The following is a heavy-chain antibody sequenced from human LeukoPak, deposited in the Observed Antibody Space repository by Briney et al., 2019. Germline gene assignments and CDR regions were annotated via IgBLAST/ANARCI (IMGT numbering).Heavy chain of an antibody. CDR2: ISYDGSNK. D-gene: IGHD2-15*01. CDR1: GFTFSNYA. Sequence: PGRSLRLSCAASGFTFSNYAMHWVRQAPGKGLEWVAVISYDGSNKYYADSVKGRFTISRDNSKNTLYLQMNSLRAEDTAVYYCVRDFQGYCSGGSCQRSYFFDYWGQGTLVTVSS. J-gene: IGHJ4*02. CDR3: VRDFQGYCSGGSCQRSYFFDY. V-gene: IGHV3-30-3*01.